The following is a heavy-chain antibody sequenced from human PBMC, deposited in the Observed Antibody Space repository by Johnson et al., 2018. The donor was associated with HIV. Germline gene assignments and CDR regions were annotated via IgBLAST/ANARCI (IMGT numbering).Heavy chain of an antibody. Sequence: QVLLVESGGGVVQPGRSLRLSCAASGFTFSSYAMHWVRQAPGKGLEWVAIISYNGSNKYYAYTAKGRFIISRDNAKNSLYLQMNSLRAEDTAVDYCARAPEVRGVYAFDIWGQGTMVTVAS. D-gene: IGHD3-10*01. CDR1: GFTFSSYA. V-gene: IGHV3-30*03. CDR3: ARAPEVRGVYAFDI. J-gene: IGHJ3*02. CDR2: ISYNGSNK.